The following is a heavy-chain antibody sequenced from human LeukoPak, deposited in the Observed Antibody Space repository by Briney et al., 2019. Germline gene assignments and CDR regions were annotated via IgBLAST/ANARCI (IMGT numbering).Heavy chain of an antibody. CDR3: AREAGDGSGSYDY. CDR1: GYTFTDYY. Sequence: ASVKVSCKASGYTFTDYYIHWVRQAPGQGLEWMGRINPNSGGTNSAQRFQGRVTMTRDTSISAACMELSRLRSDDTAVYYCAREAGDGSGSYDYWGQATLVTVSS. CDR2: INPNSGGT. D-gene: IGHD3-10*01. J-gene: IGHJ4*02. V-gene: IGHV1-2*06.